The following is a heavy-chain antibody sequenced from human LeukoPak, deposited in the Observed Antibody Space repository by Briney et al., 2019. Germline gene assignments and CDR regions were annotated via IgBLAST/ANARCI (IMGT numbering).Heavy chain of an antibody. CDR2: TDHSGTT. V-gene: IGHV4-34*01. J-gene: IGHJ4*02. D-gene: IGHD1-14*01. CDR3: ARAYKASPLHNAIDY. Sequence: SETLSLTCAVYGGSFSCYFWSWIRQTPGKGLEWIGETDHSGTTNYNPSLKSRVIMSPDTSKSQFSLKVNSVTAADTAVYYCARAYKASPLHNAIDYWGQGTLVTVSS. CDR1: GGSFSCYF.